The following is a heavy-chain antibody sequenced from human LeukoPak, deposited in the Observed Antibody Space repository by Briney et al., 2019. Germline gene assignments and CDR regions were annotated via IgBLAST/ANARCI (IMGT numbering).Heavy chain of an antibody. V-gene: IGHV3-48*03. CDR2: ISSSGSTI. CDR1: GITFSGYE. Sequence: GGSLRLSCAASGITFSGYEMNWVRQAPGKGLEWVSYISSSGSTIYYADSVKGRFTISRDNAKNSLYLQMNSLRAEDTAVYYCSTIYSGSYSVYWGQGTLVTVSS. CDR3: STIYSGSYSVY. D-gene: IGHD1-26*01. J-gene: IGHJ4*02.